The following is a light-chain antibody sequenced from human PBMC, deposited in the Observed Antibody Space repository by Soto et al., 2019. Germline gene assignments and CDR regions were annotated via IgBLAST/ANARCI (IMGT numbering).Light chain of an antibody. CDR2: DTS. Sequence: EIVLTQSPAPLSLSPGERATLSCRASQSISNYLAWYEQKPGQAPTLLIYDTSKRATGIPARIRGSGSGTDFTLTISRVEPEDVAYYYWQQRSGWPLFGQGTKLEI. CDR1: QSISNY. J-gene: IGKJ2*01. CDR3: QQRSGWPL. V-gene: IGKV3-11*01.